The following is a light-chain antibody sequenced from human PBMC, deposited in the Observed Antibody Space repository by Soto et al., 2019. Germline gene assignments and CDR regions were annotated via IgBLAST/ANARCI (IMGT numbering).Light chain of an antibody. CDR3: QTWGTGFRV. J-gene: IGLJ3*02. V-gene: IGLV4-69*01. CDR1: RGHSSYT. CDR2: LNSDGSH. Sequence: QLVLTQSPSASASLGASVKLTCTLSRGHSSYTIAWHQQQPEKGPRYLMKLNSDGSHRKGDGIPDRFSGSSSGSERYLTISSLQSEDEADYSCQTWGTGFRVFGGGTKLTVL.